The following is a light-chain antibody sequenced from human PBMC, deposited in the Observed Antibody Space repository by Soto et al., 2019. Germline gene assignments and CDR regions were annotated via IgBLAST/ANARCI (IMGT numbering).Light chain of an antibody. CDR1: SRDVGSYNL. CDR2: EVS. V-gene: IGLV2-23*02. Sequence: QSALTQPASVSGSPGQSITITCTGTSRDVGSYNLVSWYQQNAGKAPKLMMYEVSKRPSGVSSRLSGSKSVNTASLTISGLQAEDEANYYCCSYAGSSTYVFGSGTKLTVL. CDR3: CSYAGSSTYV. J-gene: IGLJ1*01.